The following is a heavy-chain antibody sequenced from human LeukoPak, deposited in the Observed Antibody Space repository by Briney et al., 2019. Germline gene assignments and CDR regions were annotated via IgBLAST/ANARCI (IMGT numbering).Heavy chain of an antibody. V-gene: IGHV3-7*01. Sequence: GGSLRLSCTASGFTFSRSWMAWIRQAPGKGLEWVANINPDASDKYCVDIVKGRFTVSRDNTKNTVSLQMNSLRIDDTAVYYCARVEIREDFDYWGQGVLVTVSS. D-gene: IGHD5-24*01. CDR3: ARVEIREDFDY. CDR1: GFTFSRSW. CDR2: INPDASDK. J-gene: IGHJ4*02.